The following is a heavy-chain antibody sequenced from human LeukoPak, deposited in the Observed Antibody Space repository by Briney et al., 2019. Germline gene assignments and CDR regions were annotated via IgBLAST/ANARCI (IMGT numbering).Heavy chain of an antibody. D-gene: IGHD2-21*02. CDR1: GYTFTGYY. J-gene: IGHJ4*02. CDR3: ARESYAYCGGDCYSRDFDY. Sequence: ASVKVSCKASGYTFTGYYMHWVRQAPGQGLEWMGWINPNSGGTNYAQKFQGRVTMTRDTSISTAYMELSRLRSDDTAVYYCARESYAYCGGDCYSRDFDYWGQGTLVTVSS. V-gene: IGHV1-2*02. CDR2: INPNSGGT.